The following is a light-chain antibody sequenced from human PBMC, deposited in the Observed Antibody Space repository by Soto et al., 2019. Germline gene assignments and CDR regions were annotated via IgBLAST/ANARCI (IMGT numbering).Light chain of an antibody. CDR1: SSNIGSNT. Sequence: VVTQPPSASGTPGQMVTISCSGSSSNIGSNTVSWYQQLPGTAPKLLIYANNQRPSGVPDRVSGSKSGTSASLAISGLQSEDEADYYCAAWDDSLNGYVFGSGTKLTVL. CDR3: AAWDDSLNGYV. V-gene: IGLV1-44*01. J-gene: IGLJ1*01. CDR2: ANN.